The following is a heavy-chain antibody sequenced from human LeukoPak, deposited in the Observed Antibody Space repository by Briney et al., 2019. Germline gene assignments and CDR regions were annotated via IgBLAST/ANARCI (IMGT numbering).Heavy chain of an antibody. CDR2: IFYSGST. Sequence: PSETLSLTCTVSGGSISSSYWSWTRQPPGKGLEWIGYIFYSGSTNYNPSLKSRVTISIDTSKNQFSLKLSSVTAADTAVYYCVRGAGEIPNFDYWGLGTLVTVSS. D-gene: IGHD3-10*01. V-gene: IGHV4-59*01. J-gene: IGHJ4*02. CDR1: GGSISSSY. CDR3: VRGAGEIPNFDY.